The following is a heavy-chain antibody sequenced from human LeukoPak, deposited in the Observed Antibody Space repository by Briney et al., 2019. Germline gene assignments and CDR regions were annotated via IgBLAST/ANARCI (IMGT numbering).Heavy chain of an antibody. D-gene: IGHD3-22*01. CDR3: ARDGYYDSSGIIDY. V-gene: IGHV3-21*01. J-gene: IGHJ4*02. CDR2: ISSSSSYI. Sequence: GGSPRLSCAASGFTFSSYEMNWVRQAPGKGLEWVSSISSSSSYIYYADSVKGRFTISRDNAKNSLYLQMNSLRAEDTAVYYCARDGYYDSSGIIDYWGQGTLVTVSS. CDR1: GFTFSSYE.